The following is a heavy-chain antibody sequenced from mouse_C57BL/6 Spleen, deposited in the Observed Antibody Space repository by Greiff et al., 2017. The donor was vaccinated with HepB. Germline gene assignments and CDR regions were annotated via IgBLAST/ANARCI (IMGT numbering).Heavy chain of an antibody. CDR1: GYAFSSSW. D-gene: IGHD1-1*01. J-gene: IGHJ3*01. CDR3: ASLYYYGSSVAWFAY. CDR2: IYPGDGDT. V-gene: IGHV1-82*01. Sequence: QVQLQQSGPELVKPGASVKISCKASGYAFSSSWMNWVKQRPGKGLEWIGRIYPGDGDTNYNGKFKGKATLTADKSSSTAYMQLSSLTSEDSAVYFCASLYYYGSSVAWFAYWGQGTLVTVSA.